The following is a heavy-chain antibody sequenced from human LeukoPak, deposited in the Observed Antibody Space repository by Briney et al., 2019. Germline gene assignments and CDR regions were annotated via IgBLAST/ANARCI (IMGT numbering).Heavy chain of an antibody. CDR2: ISSSSTYI. CDR1: GFTFSTHT. V-gene: IGHV3-21*01. CDR3: ARDEVYGEQYYFDY. D-gene: IGHD4/OR15-4a*01. Sequence: PGGSLRLSCAASGFTFSTHTMNWVRQAPGKGLEWVSSISSSSTYIYYADSVKGRFTISRDNAKNSLYLQMNSLRAEDTAVYYCARDEVYGEQYYFDYWGQGTLVTVSS. J-gene: IGHJ4*02.